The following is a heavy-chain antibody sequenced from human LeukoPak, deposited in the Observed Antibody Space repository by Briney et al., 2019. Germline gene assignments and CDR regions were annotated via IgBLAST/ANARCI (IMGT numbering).Heavy chain of an antibody. CDR2: IYYSGST. J-gene: IGHJ4*02. CDR1: GGSISSSSYY. Sequence: SETLSLTCTVSGGSISSSSYYWGWIRQPPGKGLEWIGSIYYSGSTYYNPSLKSRVTISVDTSKNQFSLKLSPVTAADTAVYYCARHHYDYGDHYYFDYWGQGTLVTVSS. CDR3: ARHHYDYGDHYYFDY. D-gene: IGHD4-17*01. V-gene: IGHV4-39*01.